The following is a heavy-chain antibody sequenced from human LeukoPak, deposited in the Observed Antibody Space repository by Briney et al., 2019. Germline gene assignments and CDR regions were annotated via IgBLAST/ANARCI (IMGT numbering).Heavy chain of an antibody. V-gene: IGHV3-33*06. Sequence: GGSLRLSCAACGFTFSSYGMPLVRQAPRKGLQWLSLLWYDGSNEYYADSVKGRFTISRDNSKNTLYLQMNSLRAEDTAVYYCAKVVIVVVPAEFDYWGQGTLVTVSS. CDR3: AKVVIVVVPAEFDY. CDR1: GFTFSSYG. D-gene: IGHD2-2*01. J-gene: IGHJ4*02. CDR2: LWYDGSNE.